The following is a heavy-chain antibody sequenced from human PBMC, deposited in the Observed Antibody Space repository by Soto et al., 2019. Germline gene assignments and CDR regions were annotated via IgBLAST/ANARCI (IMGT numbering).Heavy chain of an antibody. J-gene: IGHJ3*01. Sequence: GASVKVSCKASGYTFNKYGFNWVRQAPGQGLEWMGRISAFNDYTNLAQKFQGRITLTTDASTNTAYMELQILRSDDTAMYYCARGRVVAIPAGTPDACDFWGQGLMVTFPS. CDR3: ARGRVVAIPAGTPDACDF. CDR2: ISAFNDYT. CDR1: GYTFNKYG. V-gene: IGHV1-18*01. D-gene: IGHD6-13*01.